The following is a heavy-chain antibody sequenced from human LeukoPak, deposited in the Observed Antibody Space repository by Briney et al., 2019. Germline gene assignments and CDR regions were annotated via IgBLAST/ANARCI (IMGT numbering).Heavy chain of an antibody. Sequence: SVKVSCKASGFTFTSSAVQWVRQARGQRLEWIGWIVVGSGNTNYAQKFQERVTITRDMSTGTAYMELSSLRSEDTAVYYCAADLGDYDFWSGYYRGVDYWGQGTLVTVSS. CDR3: AADLGDYDFWSGYYRGVDY. CDR2: IVVGSGNT. J-gene: IGHJ4*02. V-gene: IGHV1-58*01. D-gene: IGHD3-3*01. CDR1: GFTFTSSA.